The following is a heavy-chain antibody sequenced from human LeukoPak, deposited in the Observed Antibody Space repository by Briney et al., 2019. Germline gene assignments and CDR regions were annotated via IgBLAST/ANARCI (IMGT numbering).Heavy chain of an antibody. V-gene: IGHV3-72*01. CDR1: GFTFSDHY. CDR2: SGNKASSYTT. J-gene: IGHJ4*02. CDR3: AATLPLTLDY. Sequence: GGSLRLSCEAFGFTFSDHYMDWVRQAPGKGLEWIGRSGNKASSYTTQYAASLKARFTISRDDSKNSLYLQINSLKTEDTAVYYCAATLPLTLDYWGQGTLVTVSS. D-gene: IGHD1-14*01.